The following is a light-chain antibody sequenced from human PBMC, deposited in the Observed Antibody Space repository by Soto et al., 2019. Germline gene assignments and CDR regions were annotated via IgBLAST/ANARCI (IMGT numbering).Light chain of an antibody. V-gene: IGKV1-39*01. CDR3: QQSYSSTWT. CDR1: QTIDSY. CDR2: HAS. J-gene: IGKJ1*01. Sequence: DVLMTQSPSSLSASVGDRVTITCRASQTIDSYLSWYQQKPGKAPILLIFHASTLQSGVPSRFSGSGSGTDFTLTIRSLQPEDFAIYYCQQSYSSTWTLGQGTKVDIK.